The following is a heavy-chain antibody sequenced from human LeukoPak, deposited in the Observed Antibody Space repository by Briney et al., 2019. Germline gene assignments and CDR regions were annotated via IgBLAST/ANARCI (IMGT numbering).Heavy chain of an antibody. CDR1: GFTFTSFA. Sequence: GGSLRLSCAASGFTFTSFAMNWVRQAPGKGLEWVSGISDSGGSTYYADSVKGRFSISRDNRKNTLCLQMNSLRDEDTAVYYCAKVAYNFWNGLDQWGQGTLVTVSS. J-gene: IGHJ4*02. CDR3: AKVAYNFWNGLDQ. D-gene: IGHD3-3*01. CDR2: ISDSGGST. V-gene: IGHV3-23*01.